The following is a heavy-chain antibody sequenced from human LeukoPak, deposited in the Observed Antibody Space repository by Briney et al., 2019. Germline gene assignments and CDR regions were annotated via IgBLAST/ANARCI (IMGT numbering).Heavy chain of an antibody. CDR1: GGSISSYY. V-gene: IGHV4-59*01. D-gene: IGHD3-3*01. J-gene: IGHJ6*03. CDR3: ARLLSHYDFWSGYKNYYMDV. Sequence: SETLSLTCTVSGGSISSYYWSWIRQPPGKGLEWIGYIYYSGSTNYNPSLKSRVTISVDTSKNQFSLKLSSVTAADTAVYYCARLLSHYDFWSGYKNYYMDVWGKGTTVTVSS. CDR2: IYYSGST.